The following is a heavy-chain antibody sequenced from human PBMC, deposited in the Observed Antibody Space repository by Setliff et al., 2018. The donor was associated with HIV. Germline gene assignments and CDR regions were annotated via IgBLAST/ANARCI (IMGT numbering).Heavy chain of an antibody. CDR2: VSSSSRYI. J-gene: IGHJ6*03. CDR1: GFTFSSYS. D-gene: IGHD1-7*01. CDR3: AKNTPSIINYPYYYYMDV. Sequence: GGSLRLSCAASGFTFSSYSMNWVRQAPGKGLEWVSSVSSSSRYIYHADSVQGRFTISSDNAKNSLYLQMNSLRAEDTAVYYCAKNTPSIINYPYYYYMDVWGKGTTVTVSS. V-gene: IGHV3-21*01.